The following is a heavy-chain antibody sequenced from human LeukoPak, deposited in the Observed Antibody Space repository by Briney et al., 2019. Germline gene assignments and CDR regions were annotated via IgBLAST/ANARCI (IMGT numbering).Heavy chain of an antibody. V-gene: IGHV3-9*01. Sequence: GGSLRLSCAASGFTFGDFAMHWVRQVPGKGLEWVSGITWNNSTIGYADSVKGRFTISRDNAKNSLFLQMNSLRAEDTALYSCAKVMRHSHDGFAFDIWGQGTMVTVSS. CDR2: ITWNNSTI. D-gene: IGHD1-1*01. CDR3: AKVMRHSHDGFAFDI. J-gene: IGHJ3*02. CDR1: GFTFGDFA.